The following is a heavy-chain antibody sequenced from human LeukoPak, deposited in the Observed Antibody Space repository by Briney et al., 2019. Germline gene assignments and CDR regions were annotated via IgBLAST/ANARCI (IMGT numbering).Heavy chain of an antibody. CDR3: AKDGGSSSWYGLDY. V-gene: IGHV3-7*03. Sequence: GGSLRLSCAASGFTFSSYGMSWVRQAPGKGLEWVANIKEDGSEIYYVDSVKGRFTISRDNAKNSLYLQMNSLRAEDMALYYCAKDGGSSSWYGLDYWGQGTLVTVSS. D-gene: IGHD6-13*01. CDR2: IKEDGSEI. J-gene: IGHJ4*02. CDR1: GFTFSSYG.